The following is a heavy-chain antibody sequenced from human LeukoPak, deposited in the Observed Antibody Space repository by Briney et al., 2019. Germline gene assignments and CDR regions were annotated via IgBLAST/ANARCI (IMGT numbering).Heavy chain of an antibody. V-gene: IGHV4-39*07. Sequence: SETLSLTCTVSGGSISSSSYYWGWIRQPPGKGLEWIGSIYYSDGSTYYNPSLKSRVTISVDTSKNQFSLKLSSVTAADTAVYYCARDSEYYYDSSGYRALGMDVWGQGTTVTVSS. J-gene: IGHJ6*02. CDR2: IYYSDGST. D-gene: IGHD3-22*01. CDR1: GGSISSSSYY. CDR3: ARDSEYYYDSSGYRALGMDV.